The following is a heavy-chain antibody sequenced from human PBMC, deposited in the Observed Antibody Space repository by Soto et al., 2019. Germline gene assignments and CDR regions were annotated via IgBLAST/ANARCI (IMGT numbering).Heavy chain of an antibody. CDR3: ARAYSSGWYYPDY. V-gene: IGHV3-30-3*01. CDR2: ISYDGSNK. J-gene: IGHJ4*02. CDR1: GFTFSSYA. Sequence: QVKLVESGGGVVQPGRSLRLSCAASGFTFSSYAMHWVRQAPGKGLEWVAVISYDGSNKYYADSVKGRFTISRDNSKNTLYLQMNSLRAEDTAVYYCARAYSSGWYYPDYWGQGTLVTVSS. D-gene: IGHD6-19*01.